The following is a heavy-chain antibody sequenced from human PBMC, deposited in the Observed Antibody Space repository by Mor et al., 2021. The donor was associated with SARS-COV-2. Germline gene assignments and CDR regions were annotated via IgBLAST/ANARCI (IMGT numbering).Heavy chain of an antibody. CDR2: YSGST. V-gene: IGHV4-31*02. J-gene: IGHJ5*02. CDR3: ARVHHTSNGDYKDWFDP. D-gene: IGHD4-17*01. Sequence: YSGSTYYNPSLKSRVILSVDTSKNQFSLKLTSVTAADTAVYYCARVHHTSNGDYKDWFDPWGQGTLVTVSS.